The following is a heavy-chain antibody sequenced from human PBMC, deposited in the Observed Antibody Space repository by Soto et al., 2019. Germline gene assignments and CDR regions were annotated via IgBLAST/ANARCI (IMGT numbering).Heavy chain of an antibody. CDR2: INRRGTI. Sequence: PSETLSLTCHVDGGSLSDDFWNWIRQAPGKGLEWIGEINRRGTINYNPSLRSRVTLSVDTSKNEFSLRLNSVTAADTAVYYCARGGGARASLMVWFDPWGQGTPVTVSS. CDR3: ARGGGARASLMVWFDP. J-gene: IGHJ5*02. V-gene: IGHV4-34*01. CDR1: GGSLSDDF. D-gene: IGHD2-15*01.